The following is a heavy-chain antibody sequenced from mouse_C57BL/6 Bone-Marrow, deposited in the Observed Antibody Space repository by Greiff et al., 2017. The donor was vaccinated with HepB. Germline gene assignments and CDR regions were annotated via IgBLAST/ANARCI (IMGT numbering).Heavy chain of an antibody. CDR3: AGYDGYGAWFAY. J-gene: IGHJ3*01. V-gene: IGHV1-9*01. Sequence: QVQLQQSGAELMKPGASVKLSCKATGYTFTGYWIEWVKQRPGHGLEWIGEILPGSGSTNYNEKFKGKATFTADTSSTTAYMQLRSLTTEDSAVYYCAGYDGYGAWFAYWGQGTLVTVSA. CDR2: ILPGSGST. CDR1: GYTFTGYW. D-gene: IGHD2-3*01.